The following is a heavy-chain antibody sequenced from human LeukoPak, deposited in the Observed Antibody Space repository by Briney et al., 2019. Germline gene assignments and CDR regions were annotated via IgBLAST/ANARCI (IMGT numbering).Heavy chain of an antibody. D-gene: IGHD6-6*01. V-gene: IGHV4-59*11. CDR3: ARQEYSSSFPHYYYYYMDV. CDR2: IYYSGST. Sequence: SETLSLTCTVSGGSISSHYWSWIRQPPGKGLEWIGYIYYSGSTNYNPSLKSRVTISVDTSKNQFSLKLSSVTAADTAVYYCARQEYSSSFPHYYYYYMDVWGKGTTVTVSS. J-gene: IGHJ6*03. CDR1: GGSISSHY.